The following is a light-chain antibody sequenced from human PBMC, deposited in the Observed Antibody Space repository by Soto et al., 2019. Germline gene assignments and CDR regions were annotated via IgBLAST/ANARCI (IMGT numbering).Light chain of an antibody. V-gene: IGKV1-39*01. CDR3: QQSYSAPRT. J-gene: IGKJ2*01. CDR2: AAS. Sequence: DIQMTQSPSSLPASVGDRVTITCRASQSITNYLSWYQQRPGKAPKLLIHAASNLQSVVPSRFSGSGSETDFRLTISSLQPDDFATYYGQQSYSAPRTFGQGNKLEIK. CDR1: QSITNY.